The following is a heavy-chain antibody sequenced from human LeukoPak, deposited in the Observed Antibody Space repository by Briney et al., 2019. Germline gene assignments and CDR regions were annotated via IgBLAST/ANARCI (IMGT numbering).Heavy chain of an antibody. CDR2: IYSGGST. D-gene: IGHD4-11*01. CDR3: ARVTTVTTVGY. CDR1: GFTVSSNY. V-gene: IGHV3-66*02. J-gene: IGHJ4*02. Sequence: GGSLRLSCAASGFTVSSNYMSWVRQAPGKGLEWVSVIYSGGSTYYADSVKGRFTISRDNSKNTLSLQMNSLRAEDTAVYYCARVTTVTTVGYWGQGTLVTVSS.